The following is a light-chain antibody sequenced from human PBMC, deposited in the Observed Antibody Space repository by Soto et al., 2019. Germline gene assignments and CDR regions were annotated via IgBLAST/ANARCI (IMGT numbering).Light chain of an antibody. V-gene: IGLV2-11*01. CDR3: CSYAGSYTLGV. CDR2: DVN. Sequence: QSVLTQPRSVSGSPGQSVTISCTGTSSDVGRYNYVSWYQQHPGKAPKLMIFDVNKRPSGVPDRFSGSKSDNTASLTISGLQAEDEADYYCCSYAGSYTLGVFGTGTKVTV. CDR1: SSDVGRYNY. J-gene: IGLJ1*01.